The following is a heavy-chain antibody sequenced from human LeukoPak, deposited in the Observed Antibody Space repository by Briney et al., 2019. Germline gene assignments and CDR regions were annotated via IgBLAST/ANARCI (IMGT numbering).Heavy chain of an antibody. Sequence: GGSLRLSCAASGFTFDDYTMHWVRQAPGKGLEWVSLISWDGGSTYYADSVKGRFTISRDNSKNSLYLQMDSLRTEDTALYYCAKDISCSGGSCYSAMDVWGKGTTVTVSS. D-gene: IGHD2-15*01. CDR1: GFTFDDYT. CDR2: ISWDGGST. CDR3: AKDISCSGGSCYSAMDV. V-gene: IGHV3-43*01. J-gene: IGHJ6*04.